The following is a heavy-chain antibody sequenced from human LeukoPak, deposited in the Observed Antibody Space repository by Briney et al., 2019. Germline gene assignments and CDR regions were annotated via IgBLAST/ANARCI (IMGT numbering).Heavy chain of an antibody. V-gene: IGHV4-59*01. Sequence: SETLSLTCTVSGGSISNYYWSWIRQPPGKGLEWIGFIYYSGSTTYNPSLKSRATISVDTSKNQFSLKLSSVTAADTAVYYCARGTVMVGPWGQGTLVTVSS. CDR2: IYYSGST. D-gene: IGHD2-8*02. CDR3: ARGTVMVGP. J-gene: IGHJ5*02. CDR1: GGSISNYY.